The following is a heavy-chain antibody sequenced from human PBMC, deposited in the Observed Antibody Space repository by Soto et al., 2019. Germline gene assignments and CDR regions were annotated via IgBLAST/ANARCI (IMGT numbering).Heavy chain of an antibody. D-gene: IGHD3-9*01. CDR3: AKVARYDILTGYYRGDAFDI. CDR2: ISGSGGST. Sequence: EVQLLESGGGLVQPGGSLRLSCAASGFTFSSYAMSWVRQAPGKGLEWVSAISGSGGSTYYADSVKGRFTISRDNSKNTLYLQMNSLRADDTAVYYCAKVARYDILTGYYRGDAFDIWGQGTMVTVSS. CDR1: GFTFSSYA. J-gene: IGHJ3*02. V-gene: IGHV3-23*01.